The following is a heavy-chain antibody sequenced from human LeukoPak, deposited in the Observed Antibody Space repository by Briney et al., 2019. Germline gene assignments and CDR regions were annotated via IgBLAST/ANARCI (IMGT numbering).Heavy chain of an antibody. CDR1: GGSIRSSYYY. J-gene: IGHJ4*02. V-gene: IGHV4-39*07. CDR3: AIPSPHYDSSGYTFDY. D-gene: IGHD3-22*01. CDR2: INHSGST. Sequence: PSETLSLTCTVFGGSIRSSYYYWSWIRQPPGKGLEWIGEINHSGSTNYNPSLKSRVTISVDTSKNQFSLKLSSVTAADTAVYYCAIPSPHYDSSGYTFDYWGQGTLVTVSS.